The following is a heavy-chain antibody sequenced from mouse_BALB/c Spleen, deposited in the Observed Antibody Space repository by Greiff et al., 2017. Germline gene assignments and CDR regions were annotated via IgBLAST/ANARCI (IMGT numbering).Heavy chain of an antibody. Sequence: EVQGVESGGGLVQPGGSRKLSCAASGFTFSSFGMHWVRQAPEKGLEWVAYISSGSSTIYYADTVKGRFTISRDNPKNTLFLQMSSLKSEDTAMYYCTRVSLYDYDPDYYAMDYWGQGTSVTVSS. CDR2: ISSGSSTI. D-gene: IGHD2-4*01. V-gene: IGHV5-17*02. CDR3: TRVSLYDYDPDYYAMDY. J-gene: IGHJ4*01. CDR1: GFTFSSFG.